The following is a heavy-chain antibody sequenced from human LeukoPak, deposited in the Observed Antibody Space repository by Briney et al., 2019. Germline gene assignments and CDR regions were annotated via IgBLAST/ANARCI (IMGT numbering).Heavy chain of an antibody. J-gene: IGHJ5*02. V-gene: IGHV4-30-4*01. CDR3: ARAATDSSGYYYVKMGHNWFDP. CDR2: IYYSGST. CDR1: GFSISSGDYY. D-gene: IGHD3-22*01. Sequence: SETLSLTCTVSGFSISSGDYYWGWIRQPPGKGLEWIVYIYYSGSTYYNPSLKSRITISVDTSKNQFSLKLSSVTAADTAVYYCARAATDSSGYYYVKMGHNWFDPWGQGTLVTVSS.